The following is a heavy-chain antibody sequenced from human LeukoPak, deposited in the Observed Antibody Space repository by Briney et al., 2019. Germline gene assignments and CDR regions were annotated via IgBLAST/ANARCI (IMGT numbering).Heavy chain of an antibody. CDR1: GFTFSNAW. D-gene: IGHD3-16*01. CDR2: IKSKTDGGTT. J-gene: IGHJ4*02. Sequence: GGSLRLSCAASGFTFSNAWMSWVRQAPGKGLEWVGRIKSKTDGGTTDYAAPVKGRFTISRDNSKNTLYLQMNSLRAEDTAVYYCARGLSQGRGEDYWGQGTLVTVSS. V-gene: IGHV3-15*01. CDR3: ARGLSQGRGEDY.